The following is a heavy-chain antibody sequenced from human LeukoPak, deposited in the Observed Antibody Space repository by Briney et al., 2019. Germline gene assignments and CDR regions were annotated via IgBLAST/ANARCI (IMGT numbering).Heavy chain of an antibody. V-gene: IGHV3-21*01. Sequence: GGSLRLSCAASGFTLSSYSMNWVRQAPGKGLQWVSSITSSSSYIYYADSVKGRFTISRDNAKNSLYLQINSLRAEDTAVYSCAKDVKFSWPFYFDYWGQGILVTVSS. CDR1: GFTLSSYS. CDR2: ITSSSSYI. CDR3: AKDVKFSWPFYFDY. J-gene: IGHJ4*02. D-gene: IGHD5-12*01.